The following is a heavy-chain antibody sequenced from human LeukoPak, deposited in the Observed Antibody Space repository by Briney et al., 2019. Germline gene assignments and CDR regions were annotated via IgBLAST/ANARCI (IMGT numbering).Heavy chain of an antibody. CDR1: GFIFSGYW. D-gene: IGHD3-10*01. V-gene: IGHV3-74*01. CDR3: ARGPSVLGAIDN. Sequence: PGGSLRLSCAASGFIFSGYWMHWVRQAPGKELVWVSRINNDGSITNSADSVKGRFTISRDNAKDMLYLQMDSLRVEDTAIYYCARGPSVLGAIDNWGQGTLVAVSS. CDR2: INNDGSIT. J-gene: IGHJ4*02.